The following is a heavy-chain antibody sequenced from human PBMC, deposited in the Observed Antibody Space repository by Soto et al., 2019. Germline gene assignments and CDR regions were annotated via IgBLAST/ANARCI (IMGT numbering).Heavy chain of an antibody. CDR2: IYWDDDK. Sequence: QITLKESGPTLVKPTQTLTLTCTFSGFSLSTSGVGVGWIRQPPGKALEWLALIYWDDDKRYSPSLKSRLTXTXXTSKNQVVLTMTNMDPVDTATYYCAHRQGERVFQHWGQGTLVTVSS. CDR3: AHRQGERVFQH. V-gene: IGHV2-5*02. CDR1: GFSLSTSGVG. D-gene: IGHD3-10*01. J-gene: IGHJ1*01.